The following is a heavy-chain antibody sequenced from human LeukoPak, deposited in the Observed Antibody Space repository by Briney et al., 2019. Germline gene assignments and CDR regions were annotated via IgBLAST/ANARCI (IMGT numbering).Heavy chain of an antibody. D-gene: IGHD3-9*01. Sequence: EASVKVSCKASGYTFTSYGISWVRQAPGQGLEWMGGIIPIFGTANYAQKFQGRVTITTDESTSTAYMELSRLRSDDTAVYYCARDIGLRYFDWLFGYWGQGTLVTVSS. CDR2: IIPIFGTA. V-gene: IGHV1-69*05. CDR1: GYTFTSYG. J-gene: IGHJ4*02. CDR3: ARDIGLRYFDWLFGY.